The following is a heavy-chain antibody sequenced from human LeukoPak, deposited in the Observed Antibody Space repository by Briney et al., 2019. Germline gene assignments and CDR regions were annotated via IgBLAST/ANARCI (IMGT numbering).Heavy chain of an antibody. CDR2: INPNSGGT. V-gene: IGHV1-2*02. J-gene: IGHJ6*02. D-gene: IGHD2-2*02. Sequence: ASVKVSCKASGYTFTAYQMHWVRQAPGQGLEWMGWINPNSGGTNYAQKFQGRVTMTRDTSISAAYMELSRLRSDDTAVYYCARAPEYCSSTSCYNYYYYGMDVWGQGTTVTVSS. CDR3: ARAPEYCSSTSCYNYYYYGMDV. CDR1: GYTFTAYQ.